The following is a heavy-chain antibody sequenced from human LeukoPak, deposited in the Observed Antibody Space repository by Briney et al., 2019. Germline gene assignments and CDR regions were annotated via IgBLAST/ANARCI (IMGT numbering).Heavy chain of an antibody. CDR3: AKDSRRHYTSGPNPDSLH. V-gene: IGHV3-9*01. D-gene: IGHD6-19*01. Sequence: GGSLRLSCAGSGFIFNNYAMHWVRQPPGKGLEWVSGISWNSGTIGYADSVRGRFTISRDNAKNSLYLQMDSLRVEDTAFYYCAKDSRRHYTSGPNPDSLHWGQGALVTVSS. CDR2: ISWNSGTI. J-gene: IGHJ4*02. CDR1: GFIFNNYA.